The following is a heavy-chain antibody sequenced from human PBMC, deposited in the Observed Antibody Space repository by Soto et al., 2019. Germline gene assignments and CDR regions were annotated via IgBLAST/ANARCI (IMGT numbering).Heavy chain of an antibody. Sequence: SVKVSCKASGGTFSSYAISWVRQAPGQGLEWMGGIIPIFGTANYAQKLQGRVTITADESTSTAYMELSSLRSEDTAVYYCARDGAGFYAFGGHGYYYGMDVWGQGTTVTVSS. CDR2: IIPIFGTA. CDR3: ARDGAGFYAFGGHGYYYGMDV. D-gene: IGHD3-10*01. CDR1: GGTFSSYA. V-gene: IGHV1-69*13. J-gene: IGHJ6*02.